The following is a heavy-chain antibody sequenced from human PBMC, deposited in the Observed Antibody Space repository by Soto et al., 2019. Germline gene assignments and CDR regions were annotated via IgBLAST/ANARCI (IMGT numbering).Heavy chain of an antibody. Sequence: EVQLLESGGGLVQPGGSLRLSCAASGFTFSSYAMSWVRQAPGKGLEWVSAISGSGGSTYYADSVKGRFTISRDNSKNTLYLQTNSLSAEETAVYYCAKRAAACTLVVYWYFDLWGRGTLVTVSS. V-gene: IGHV3-23*01. J-gene: IGHJ2*01. CDR3: AKRAAACTLVVYWYFDL. D-gene: IGHD6-13*01. CDR1: GFTFSSYA. CDR2: ISGSGGST.